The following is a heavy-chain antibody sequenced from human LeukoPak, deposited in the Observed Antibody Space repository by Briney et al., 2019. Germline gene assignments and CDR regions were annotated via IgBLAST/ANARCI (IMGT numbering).Heavy chain of an antibody. D-gene: IGHD1-26*01. J-gene: IGHJ3*02. V-gene: IGHV3-7*03. CDR1: GFTFSSYW. CDR2: IKQDGSEK. Sequence: PGGSLRLSCAASGFTFSSYWMSWVRQAPGKGLEWVANIKQDGSEKYYVDSVKGRFTISRGNAKDSLYLQMNSLRAEDTALYYCARADWEREAFDIWGQGTMVTVPS. CDR3: ARADWEREAFDI.